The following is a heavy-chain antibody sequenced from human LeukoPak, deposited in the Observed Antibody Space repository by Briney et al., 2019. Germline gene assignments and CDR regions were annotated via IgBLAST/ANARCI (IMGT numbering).Heavy chain of an antibody. CDR1: GYTFTSHY. Sequence: ASVKVSCKASGYTFTSHYMHWVRQAPGQGLEWMGIINPSSGTTRDAQKFQGRVTMTRDTSISTAYMELTRLRSDDTAVYYCARRYDYGDYWGQGTLVTVSS. CDR3: ARRYDYGDY. V-gene: IGHV1-46*01. D-gene: IGHD2-15*01. J-gene: IGHJ4*02. CDR2: INPSSGTT.